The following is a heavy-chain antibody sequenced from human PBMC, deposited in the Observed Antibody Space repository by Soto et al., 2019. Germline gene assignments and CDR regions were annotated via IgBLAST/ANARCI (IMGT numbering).Heavy chain of an antibody. Sequence: PGGSLRLSCAASGFTFSSYWMSWVRQAPGKGLEWVANIKQDGSEKYYVDSVKGRFTISRDNAKNSLYLQMNSLRAEDTAVYYCAREEYSSSFRPSYYCYYMDVWGKGTTVTVSS. V-gene: IGHV3-7*01. CDR1: GFTFSSYW. CDR2: IKQDGSEK. D-gene: IGHD6-6*01. CDR3: AREEYSSSFRPSYYCYYMDV. J-gene: IGHJ6*03.